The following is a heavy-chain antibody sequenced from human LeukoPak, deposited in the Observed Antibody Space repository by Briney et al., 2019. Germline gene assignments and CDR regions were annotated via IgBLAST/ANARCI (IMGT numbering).Heavy chain of an antibody. CDR1: GGSISSGGYS. CDR3: ARTEGRFGELGPWFDP. CDR2: IYHSGST. Sequence: SQTLSLTCAVSGGSISSGGYSWSSIRQPPGKGLEWIGYIYHSGSTYYNPSLKSRVTISVDRSKNQFSLKLSSVTAADTAVYYCARTEGRFGELGPWFDPWGQGTLVTVSS. J-gene: IGHJ5*02. V-gene: IGHV4-30-2*01. D-gene: IGHD3-10*01.